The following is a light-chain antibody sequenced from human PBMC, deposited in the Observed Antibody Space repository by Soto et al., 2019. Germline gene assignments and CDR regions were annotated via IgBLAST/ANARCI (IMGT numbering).Light chain of an antibody. J-gene: IGKJ3*01. CDR1: QSITTY. Sequence: DIQMTQSPSSLSASVGDRVTITCRASQSITTYLNWYRQKPGKAPKLLIYTASDFQTGVPSRFGGSGSGTDFTLTISSLQPEDFATYYCQQTYTTPFTFGPGTKVDI. CDR3: QQTYTTPFT. CDR2: TAS. V-gene: IGKV1-39*01.